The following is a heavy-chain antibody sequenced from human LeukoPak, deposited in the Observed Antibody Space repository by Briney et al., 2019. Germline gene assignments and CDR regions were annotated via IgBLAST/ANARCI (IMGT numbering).Heavy chain of an antibody. CDR2: VYYNGDI. J-gene: IGHJ4*02. CDR1: GVPISTCY. CDR3: ARPAYSSGWLYFDY. V-gene: IGHV4-59*01. Sequence: SETLSLTCSVSGVPISTCYWSWLRQSPGKGLEWIAYVYYNGDILYNPSLKSRVSISLDTSKNQVSLSVTSVTAADTAVYYCARPAYSSGWLYFDYWGQGTLVTVSS. D-gene: IGHD6-19*01.